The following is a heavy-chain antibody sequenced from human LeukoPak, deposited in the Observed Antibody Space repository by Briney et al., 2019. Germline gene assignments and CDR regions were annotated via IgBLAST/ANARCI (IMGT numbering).Heavy chain of an antibody. V-gene: IGHV5-51*01. CDR1: GYSFTSYW. CDR3: ARPAYLGYCSSTSCHDAFDI. Sequence: KRGESLKVSCKDSGYSFTSYWIGCVRQMPGKGLEWMGIIYPGDSDTRYSPSFQGQVTISADKSLSTAYLQWSSLRASDTAMYYCARPAYLGYCSSTSCHDAFDIWGQGTMVTVSS. D-gene: IGHD2-2*01. J-gene: IGHJ3*02. CDR2: IYPGDSDT.